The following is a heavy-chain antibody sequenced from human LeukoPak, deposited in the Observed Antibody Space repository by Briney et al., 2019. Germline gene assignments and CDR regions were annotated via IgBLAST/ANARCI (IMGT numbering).Heavy chain of an antibody. V-gene: IGHV4-28*05. CDR2: IYYSGSI. CDR1: GYSISSSNY. CDR3: KGAWRGFDY. D-gene: IGHD1-1*01. Sequence: IPSDTLSLTCAVSGYSISSSNYWAWIRQPPGKGLEWIEHIYYSGSIYYNPSLKSRVTMSVDTSKNQFSLKLSSVTAVDTAVYYCKGAWRGFDYWGQGTLVTVSS. J-gene: IGHJ4*02.